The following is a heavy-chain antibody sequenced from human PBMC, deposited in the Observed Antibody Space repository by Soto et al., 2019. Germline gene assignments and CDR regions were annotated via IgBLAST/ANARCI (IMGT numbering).Heavy chain of an antibody. J-gene: IGHJ4*02. V-gene: IGHV1-69*13. CDR3: ARGRLSGYGGYDSRVTAPYYFDY. Sequence: SVKVSCKASGGIFNNYAISWVRQAPGQGLEWMGGIIPVFGTTNYAQKFQGRITITADESTSTAYMEMSSLRSEDTAVYYCARGRLSGYGGYDSRVTAPYYFDYWGRGTLVTSPQ. CDR1: GGIFNNYA. CDR2: IIPVFGTT. D-gene: IGHD5-12*01.